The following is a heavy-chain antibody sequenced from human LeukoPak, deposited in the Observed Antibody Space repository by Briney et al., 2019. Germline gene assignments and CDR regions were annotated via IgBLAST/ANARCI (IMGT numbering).Heavy chain of an antibody. CDR2: FDPEDGET. V-gene: IGHV1-24*01. CDR3: ATGIAVAGTNAFDI. Sequence: ASVKVSCKVSGYTLTELPMHWVRQAPGKGLEWMGGFDPEDGETIYAQKFQGRVTMTEDTSTDTAYMELSSLRSEDTAVYYCATGIAVAGTNAFDIWGQGTMVTVSS. J-gene: IGHJ3*02. CDR1: GYTLTELP. D-gene: IGHD6-19*01.